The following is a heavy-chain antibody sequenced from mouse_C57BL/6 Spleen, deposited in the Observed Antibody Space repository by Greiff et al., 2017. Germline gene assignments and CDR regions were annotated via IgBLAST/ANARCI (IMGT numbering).Heavy chain of an antibody. Sequence: DVKLVESGGGLVKPGGSLKLSCAASGFTFSSYAMSWVRQTPEKRLEWVATISDGGSYTYYPDNVKGRFTISRDNAKNNLYLQMSHLKSEDTAMYYCARFYGSSYWYFDVWGTGTTVTVSS. CDR1: GFTFSSYA. CDR2: ISDGGSYT. CDR3: ARFYGSSYWYFDV. J-gene: IGHJ1*03. V-gene: IGHV5-4*03. D-gene: IGHD1-1*01.